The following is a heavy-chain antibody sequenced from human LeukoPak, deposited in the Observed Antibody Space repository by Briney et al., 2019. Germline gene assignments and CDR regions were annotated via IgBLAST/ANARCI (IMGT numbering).Heavy chain of an antibody. Sequence: GGSLRLSCAASASGFTFTSYSFNWVRQAPGKALEWVSAITTTSGYINYADAVKGRFTISRDSAKNSLYLQMNSLRAEDTAVYYCTIAPGPAYSNSWFYYWGQGTLVTASS. D-gene: IGHD6-13*01. CDR1: GFTFTSYS. CDR2: ITTTSGYI. CDR3: TIAPGPAYSNSWFYY. V-gene: IGHV3-21*01. J-gene: IGHJ5*01.